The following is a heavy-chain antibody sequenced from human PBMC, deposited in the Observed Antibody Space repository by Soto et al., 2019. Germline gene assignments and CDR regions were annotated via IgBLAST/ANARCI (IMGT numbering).Heavy chain of an antibody. V-gene: IGHV3-30*04. Sequence: QVQVVESGGGVVQPGRSLRLSCAASGFTFSNYAMHWVRQAPGKGLQWVAIVSFDGNDDHYADSVKGRFTISRDNSKNTLNLQMNSLRGDDTAVYYCARDAGGNLDYWGQGTLVTV. D-gene: IGHD2-15*01. J-gene: IGHJ4*02. CDR2: VSFDGNDD. CDR3: ARDAGGNLDY. CDR1: GFTFSNYA.